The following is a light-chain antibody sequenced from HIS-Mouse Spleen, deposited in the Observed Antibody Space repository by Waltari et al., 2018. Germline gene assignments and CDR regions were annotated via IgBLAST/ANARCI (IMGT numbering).Light chain of an antibody. CDR3: CSYAGSSTWV. V-gene: IGLV2-23*01. J-gene: IGLJ3*02. CDR1: SSDVGSYNL. CDR2: GGS. Sequence: QSALTQPASVSGSPGQSITISCTGTSSDVGSYNLVSWYHQHPGKAPKLMIYGGSTRPSGVSNRFSGSKSGNPTSLTISGLQAEDEADYYCCSYAGSSTWVFGVGTKLTVL.